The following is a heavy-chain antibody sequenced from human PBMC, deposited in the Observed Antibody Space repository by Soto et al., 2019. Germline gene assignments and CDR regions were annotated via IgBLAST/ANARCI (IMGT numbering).Heavy chain of an antibody. V-gene: IGHV3-9*01. Sequence: GGSLRLSCAASGFTFDDFAMHWVRQAPGKGLEWVSGVDWNSGSTAYADSVKGRFTISRDNARNSLYLQMNSLRAEDTALYYCVKGRGSYEVKFGMDVWGQGTTVTVSS. CDR3: VKGRGSYEVKFGMDV. J-gene: IGHJ6*02. D-gene: IGHD6-25*01. CDR1: GFTFDDFA. CDR2: VDWNSGST.